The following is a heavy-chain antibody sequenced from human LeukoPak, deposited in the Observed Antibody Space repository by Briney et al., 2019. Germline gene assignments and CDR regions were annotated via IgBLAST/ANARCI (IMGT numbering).Heavy chain of an antibody. CDR2: ISSSSRYI. D-gene: IGHD6-19*01. J-gene: IGHJ4*02. CDR1: GFTFSNYS. Sequence: PGGSLRLSCAASGFTFSNYSMIWVRQAPGKGLEWVSSISSSSRYIYYADSMKGLFTISRDNAKNSLYLQMNSLRAEDTAVYYCARTPAVAVFDYWGQGTLVTVSS. V-gene: IGHV3-21*01. CDR3: ARTPAVAVFDY.